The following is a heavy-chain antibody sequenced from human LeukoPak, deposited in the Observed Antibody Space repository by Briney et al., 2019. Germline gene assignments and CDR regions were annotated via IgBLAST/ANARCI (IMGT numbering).Heavy chain of an antibody. J-gene: IGHJ4*02. CDR1: GFTFRSYS. CDR3: ARGSDGGGYYYVD. D-gene: IGHD3-22*01. CDR2: ISSGSNVI. Sequence: GGSLRFSCAASGFTFRSYSMNWVRQAPGKGLEWVSYISSGSNVIYYTDSVKGRFTISRDNAENSLYLQMSSLRVEDTAVYFCARGSDGGGYYYVDWGQGTLVTVSS. V-gene: IGHV3-48*01.